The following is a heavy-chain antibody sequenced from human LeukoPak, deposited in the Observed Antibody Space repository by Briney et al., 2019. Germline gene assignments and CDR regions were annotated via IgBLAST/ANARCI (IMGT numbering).Heavy chain of an antibody. CDR2: ITGSGATT. CDR1: EFTFSSYA. D-gene: IGHD4-17*01. V-gene: IGHV3-23*01. J-gene: IGHJ4*02. Sequence: GGSPRLSCAASEFTFSSYAMSWVRQAPGKGLEWVSTITGSGATTYYADSVKGRFTISRDISKNTLYLYLQMNSLRAEDTAVYYCARGNGDYRLGSVSADYWGQGTLVTVSS. CDR3: ARGNGDYRLGSVSADY.